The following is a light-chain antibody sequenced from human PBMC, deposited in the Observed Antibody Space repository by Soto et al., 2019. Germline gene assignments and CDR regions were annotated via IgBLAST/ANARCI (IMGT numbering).Light chain of an antibody. CDR3: VLYMGSGIWV. CDR2: STN. Sequence: QAVVTQEPSFSVCPGGTVTLTCGLRSGSVSTSYYPSWYQQTPGQAPRTLIYSTNTRSSGVPDRFSGSILGNKAALTITGAQADDESDYYCVLYMGSGIWVFGGGTQLTVL. V-gene: IGLV8-61*01. J-gene: IGLJ3*02. CDR1: SGSVSTSYY.